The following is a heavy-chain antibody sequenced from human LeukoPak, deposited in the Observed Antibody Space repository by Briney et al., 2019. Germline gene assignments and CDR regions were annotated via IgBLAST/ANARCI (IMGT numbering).Heavy chain of an antibody. V-gene: IGHV3-23*01. CDR3: ANAKYYSSGWSLYYFNY. D-gene: IGHD6-19*01. Sequence: GGSLRLSCAASGFTLSTYVMSWVRQAPGKGLEWVSTISGRDVSTDYADSVKGRFTISRDNSKNTLCLQMNSLRAEDTAVYYCANAKYYSSGWSLYYFNYWGQGTLVTVSP. J-gene: IGHJ4*02. CDR2: ISGRDVST. CDR1: GFTLSTYV.